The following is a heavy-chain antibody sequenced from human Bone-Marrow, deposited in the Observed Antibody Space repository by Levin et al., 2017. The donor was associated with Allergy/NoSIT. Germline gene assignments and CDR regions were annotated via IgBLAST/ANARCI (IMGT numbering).Heavy chain of an antibody. CDR2: ISSSGSTI. J-gene: IGHJ5*02. D-gene: IGHD2-2*01. V-gene: IGHV3-48*03. Sequence: GGSLRLSCAASGFTFSSYEMNWVRQAPGKGLEWVSYISSSGSTIYYADSVKGRFTISRDNAKNSLYLQMNSLRAEDTAVYYCARDRGGYCSSTSCYRADNWFDPWGQGTLVTVSS. CDR3: ARDRGGYCSSTSCYRADNWFDP. CDR1: GFTFSSYE.